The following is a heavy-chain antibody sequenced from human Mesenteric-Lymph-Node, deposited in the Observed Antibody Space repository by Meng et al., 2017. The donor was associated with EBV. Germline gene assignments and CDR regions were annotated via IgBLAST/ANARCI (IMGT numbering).Heavy chain of an antibody. Sequence: GQLQQWGAGLLKPSETLSLTCAVYGGSFSGSFWSWIRQLPGKGLEWIGEINPSGGTNYSPSLKSRVTISLDTSKNQFSLKLSSVTAADTAVYYCARSTRGYSSSWFDYWSQGTLVTVSS. CDR3: ARSTRGYSSSWFDY. V-gene: IGHV4-34*02. CDR1: GGSFSGSF. J-gene: IGHJ4*02. CDR2: INPSGGT. D-gene: IGHD6-13*01.